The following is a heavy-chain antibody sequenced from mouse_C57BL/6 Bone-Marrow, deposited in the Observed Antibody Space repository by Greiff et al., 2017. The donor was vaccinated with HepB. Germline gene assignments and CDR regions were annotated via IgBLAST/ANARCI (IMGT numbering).Heavy chain of an antibody. D-gene: IGHD1-1*01. J-gene: IGHJ2*01. CDR1: GYTFTDYN. CDR2: INPNNGGT. Sequence: EVQLQQSGPELVKPGASVKMSCKASGYTFTDYNMHWVKQSHGKSLEWIGYINPNNGGTSYNQKFKGKATLTVNKSSSTAYMELRSLTSEDSAVYYCARIIYYYGSSYTYFDYWGQGTTLTVSS. V-gene: IGHV1-22*01. CDR3: ARIIYYYGSSYTYFDY.